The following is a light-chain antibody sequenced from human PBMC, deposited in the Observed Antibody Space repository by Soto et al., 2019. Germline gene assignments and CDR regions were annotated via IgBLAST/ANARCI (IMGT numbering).Light chain of an antibody. Sequence: EIVLTQSPATLSLSPGERATLSYRASQSVSSYLAWYQQKPGQAPRLLIYDASNRATGIPARFSGSGSGTDFTLTISSLEPEDFAVYYGQQRSNWPLALTFGGGTKVDIK. CDR2: DAS. V-gene: IGKV3-11*01. CDR1: QSVSSY. CDR3: QQRSNWPLALT. J-gene: IGKJ4*01.